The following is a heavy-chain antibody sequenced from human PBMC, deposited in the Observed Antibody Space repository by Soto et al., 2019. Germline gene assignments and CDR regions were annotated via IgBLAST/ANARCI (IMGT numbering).Heavy chain of an antibody. CDR2: LNSDGRIT. CDR1: GFIFSSCW. D-gene: IGHD2-2*01. CDR3: ARGDCSTTNYYQGDWLDP. Sequence: PGGSLRLSCAASGFIFSSCWMHWVRQAPGKGPVWDSRLNSDGRITNYADSVKGRFTVSRDNARNTMYLQMNSLRAEDTAMYYCARGDCSTTNYYQGDWLDPWGQGTLVTVSS. J-gene: IGHJ5*02. V-gene: IGHV3-74*01.